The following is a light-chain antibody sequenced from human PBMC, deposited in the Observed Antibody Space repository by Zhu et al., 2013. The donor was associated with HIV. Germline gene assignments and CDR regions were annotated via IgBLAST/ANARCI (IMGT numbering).Light chain of an antibody. CDR1: ESVRSKY. J-gene: IGKJ3*01. V-gene: IGKV3-20*01. CDR3: QQYSSPIFT. CDR2: GAS. Sequence: EIVLTQSPGTLSLSPGERVTLSCRASESVRSKYFAWYQQKPGQAPRLLIYGASNRATGVPDRFTGSGSGTDFTLTISRLEPEDFAVYYCQQYSSPIFTFGPGTKVDVK.